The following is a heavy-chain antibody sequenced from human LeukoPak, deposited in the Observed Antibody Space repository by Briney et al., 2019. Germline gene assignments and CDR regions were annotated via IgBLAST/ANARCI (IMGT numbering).Heavy chain of an antibody. CDR1: GFTFSSYG. CDR3: AREYYYDSSGYFGC. Sequence: PGRSLRLSCAASGFTFSSYGMHWVRQAPGKGLEWVAVIWYDGSNKYYADSVKGRFTISRDNSKNTLYLQMNSLRAEDTAVYYCAREYYYDSSGYFGCWGQGTLVTVSS. D-gene: IGHD3-22*01. V-gene: IGHV3-33*01. J-gene: IGHJ4*02. CDR2: IWYDGSNK.